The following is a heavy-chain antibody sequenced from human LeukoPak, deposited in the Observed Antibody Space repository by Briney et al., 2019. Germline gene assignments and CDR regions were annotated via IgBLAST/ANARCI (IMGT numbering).Heavy chain of an antibody. V-gene: IGHV4-34*01. Sequence: SETLSLTCAVYGGSFSGYYWSWIRQPPGKGLEWMGEINHSGSTNYNPSLKSRVTISVDTSKNQFSLKLSSVTAADTAVYYCARGRQWLGRPFDYWGQGTLVTVSS. CDR3: ARGRQWLGRPFDY. CDR1: GGSFSGYY. J-gene: IGHJ4*02. D-gene: IGHD6-19*01. CDR2: INHSGST.